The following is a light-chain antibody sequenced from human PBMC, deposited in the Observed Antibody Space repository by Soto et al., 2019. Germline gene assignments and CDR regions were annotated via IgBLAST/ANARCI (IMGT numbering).Light chain of an antibody. CDR2: DTS. J-gene: IGLJ3*02. Sequence: QAVVTQEPSLTVSPGGTVTLTCGSSTGAVTSGHYPYWFQQKPGQAPRTLIYDTSNKHSWTPARFSGSLLGGKAALTLSGAEAGDEGGFLCLLFYWCAWVFGGGTKLTVL. CDR3: LLFYWCAWV. V-gene: IGLV7-46*01. CDR1: TGAVTSGHY.